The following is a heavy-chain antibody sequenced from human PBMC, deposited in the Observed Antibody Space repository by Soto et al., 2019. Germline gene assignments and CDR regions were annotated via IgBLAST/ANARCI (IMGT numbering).Heavy chain of an antibody. CDR1: GGTFNTIA. J-gene: IGHJ3*01. CDR3: AREAPEGYTNGYGALHF. D-gene: IGHD2-15*01. Sequence: QVQLEQSGAEMKKPGSSVKVSCKISGGTFNTIALSWVRQAPGQGLEWMGGIIPLFGAGNYAEKFRDRVTITADESSSTMPTERTSLRSEDTAIYYCAREAPEGYTNGYGALHFWGQGTMVIVSS. CDR2: IIPLFGAG. V-gene: IGHV1-69*01.